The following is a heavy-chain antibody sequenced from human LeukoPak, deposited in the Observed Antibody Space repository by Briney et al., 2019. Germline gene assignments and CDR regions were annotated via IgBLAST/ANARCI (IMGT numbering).Heavy chain of an antibody. CDR1: GFTFSSYW. CDR2: IKQDGSEK. CDR3: AREPQYSSGWHFDQRQRDY. Sequence: GGSLRLSCAASGFTFSSYWMSWVRQAPGKGLEWVANIKQDGSEKYYVDSVKGRFTISRDNAKNSLYLQMNSLRAEDTAVYYCAREPQYSSGWHFDQRQRDYWGQGTLVTVSS. D-gene: IGHD6-19*01. V-gene: IGHV3-7*01. J-gene: IGHJ4*02.